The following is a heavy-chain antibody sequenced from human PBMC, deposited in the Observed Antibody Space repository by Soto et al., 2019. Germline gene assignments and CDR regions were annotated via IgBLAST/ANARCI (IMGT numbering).Heavy chain of an antibody. V-gene: IGHV4-39*01. J-gene: IGHJ6*03. CDR3: ARLVAVTAGYYYYNMDV. CDR2: IYYSGST. Sequence: SVTLSVTCTVSCGSGSSRGYYWGCIRQPPGKGLEWIGSIYYSGSTYYNPSLKSRVTISVDTSKNQFSLNLSSVTAADTAVYYCARLVAVTAGYYYYNMDVWGKGTTVTVSS. D-gene: IGHD2-21*02. CDR1: CGSGSSRGYY.